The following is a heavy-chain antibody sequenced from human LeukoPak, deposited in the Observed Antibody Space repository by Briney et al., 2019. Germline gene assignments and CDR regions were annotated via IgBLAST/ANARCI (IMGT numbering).Heavy chain of an antibody. CDR2: INPSGGST. D-gene: IGHD3-22*01. CDR3: ARPSNYYDSSGYYLEYFQH. V-gene: IGHV1-46*01. CDR1: GYTFTSYY. J-gene: IGHJ1*01. Sequence: APVKVSCKASGYTFTSYYMHWVRQAPGQGLEWMGIINPSGGSTSYAQKFQGRVTMTRDMSTSTVYMELSSLRSEDTAVYYCARPSNYYDSSGYYLEYFQHWGQGTLVTVSS.